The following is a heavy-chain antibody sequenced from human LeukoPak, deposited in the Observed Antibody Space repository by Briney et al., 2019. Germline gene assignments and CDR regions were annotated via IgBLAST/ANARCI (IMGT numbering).Heavy chain of an antibody. D-gene: IGHD4-17*01. CDR1: GFTFGSCW. Sequence: PGGSLRLPCAASGFTFGSCWMNWVRQTPGKGLEWVANINQDGSQKFYVDSVKGRFTISRDNANNSLYLQMNSLRAEDTAVYYCAREENGGEYDDGFDIWGQGTMVTVSS. J-gene: IGHJ3*02. CDR2: INQDGSQK. V-gene: IGHV3-7*03. CDR3: AREENGGEYDDGFDI.